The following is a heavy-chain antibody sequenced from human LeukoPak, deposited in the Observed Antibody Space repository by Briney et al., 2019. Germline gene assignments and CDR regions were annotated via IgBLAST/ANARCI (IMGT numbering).Heavy chain of an antibody. CDR2: IFYSGST. CDR3: ARTRTMVRGVGIAVYYFDY. CDR1: GDSITSTTHS. J-gene: IGHJ4*02. Sequence: PSETLSLTCTVSGDSITSTTHSWVWIRQPPGKGLEWIGSIFYSGSTNYNPSLKSRVTISVDKSKNQFSLKLSSVTAADTAVYYCARTRTMVRGVGIAVYYFDYWGQGTLVTVSS. V-gene: IGHV4-39*07. D-gene: IGHD3-10*01.